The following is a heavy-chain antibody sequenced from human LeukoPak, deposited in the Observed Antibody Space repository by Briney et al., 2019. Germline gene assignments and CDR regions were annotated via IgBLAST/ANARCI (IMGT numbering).Heavy chain of an antibody. V-gene: IGHV4-61*02. Sequence: SQTLSLTCTVSGDSISGVSSYWSWIRQPAGKALEWIGRIYSSGNTNYNPSLKSRVTMSLDTSRNQFSLKLTSVTAADTAVYYCARENIELVPAAVDGWFDPWGQGTLVTVSS. J-gene: IGHJ5*02. CDR3: ARENIELVPAAVDGWFDP. CDR1: GDSISGVSSY. CDR2: IYSSGNT. D-gene: IGHD2-2*01.